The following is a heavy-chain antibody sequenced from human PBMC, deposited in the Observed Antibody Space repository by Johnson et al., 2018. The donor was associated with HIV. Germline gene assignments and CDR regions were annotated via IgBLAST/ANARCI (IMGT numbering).Heavy chain of an antibody. J-gene: IGHJ3*02. CDR1: GFTFRSYG. V-gene: IGHV3-23*04. CDR2: ISGSGGST. Sequence: VQLVESGGGLVQPGGSLRLSCAASGFTFRSYGMHWVRQAPGKGLEWVSGISGSGGSTYYAESVKGRFTISRDNSKNTLYLQMNSLRAEDTAVYYCARQTLRAFDIWGQGTMVTVYS. CDR3: ARQTLRAFDI.